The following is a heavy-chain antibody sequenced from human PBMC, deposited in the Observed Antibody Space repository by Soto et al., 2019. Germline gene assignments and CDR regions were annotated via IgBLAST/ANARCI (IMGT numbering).Heavy chain of an antibody. CDR2: IKNKADGGTT. CDR1: GITFSNAW. Sequence: EVQLVESGGDLVKPGGCLRLSCAASGITFSNAWMSWVRQAPGKGLEWVGRIKNKADGGTTDYAVSVRGRFTISRDDSKNTLFLQMNSLETEDIAVYYCTTDPGDYEDFWGQGTLVTVSS. D-gene: IGHD4-17*01. J-gene: IGHJ4*02. V-gene: IGHV3-15*01. CDR3: TTDPGDYEDF.